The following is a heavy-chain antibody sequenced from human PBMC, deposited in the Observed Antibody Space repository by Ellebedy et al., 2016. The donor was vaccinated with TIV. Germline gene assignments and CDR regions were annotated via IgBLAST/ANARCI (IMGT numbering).Heavy chain of an antibody. V-gene: IGHV3-20*03. CDR2: INWNGGST. CDR3: AITSVERGIAVAGVLVY. J-gene: IGHJ4*02. D-gene: IGHD6-19*01. CDR1: GFTFDDYG. Sequence: GGSLRLXXAASGFTFDDYGMSWVRQAPGKGLEWVSGINWNGGSTGYADSVKGRFTISRDNAKNSLYLQMNSLRAEDTALYYCAITSVERGIAVAGVLVYWGQGTLVTVSS.